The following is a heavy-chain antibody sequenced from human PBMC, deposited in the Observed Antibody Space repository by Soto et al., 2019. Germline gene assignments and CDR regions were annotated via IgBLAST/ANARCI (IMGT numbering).Heavy chain of an antibody. CDR1: GGSFSGYY. CDR3: ASFPKIAAAEDWFDP. CDR2: INHSGST. Sequence: ETLSLTCAVYGGSFSGYYWSWIRQPPGKGLEWIGEINHSGSTNYNPSLKSRVTISVDTSKNQFSLKLSSGNAADTAVYYCASFPKIAAAEDWFDPWGQGTLVTVSS. J-gene: IGHJ5*02. V-gene: IGHV4-34*01. D-gene: IGHD6-13*01.